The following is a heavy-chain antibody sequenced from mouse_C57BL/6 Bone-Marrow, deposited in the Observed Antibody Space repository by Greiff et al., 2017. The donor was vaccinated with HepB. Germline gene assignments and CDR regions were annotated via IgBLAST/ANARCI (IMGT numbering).Heavy chain of an antibody. CDR2: ISYDGSN. V-gene: IGHV3-6*01. CDR3: ARGRTR. Sequence: VQLQQSGPGLVKPSQSLSLTCSVTGYSITSGYYWNWIRQFPGNKLEWMGYISYDGSNNYNPSLKNRISITRDTSKNQFFLKLNSVTTEDTATYYCARGRTRWGQGTSVTVSS. D-gene: IGHD3-3*01. J-gene: IGHJ4*01. CDR1: GYSITSGYY.